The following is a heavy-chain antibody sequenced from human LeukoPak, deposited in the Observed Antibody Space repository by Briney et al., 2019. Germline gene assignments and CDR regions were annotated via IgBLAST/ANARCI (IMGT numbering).Heavy chain of an antibody. Sequence: GGSLRLSCAASGITVSSNYMSWVRQAPGKGLEWVSVIYSGGSTYYADSVKGRFTISRDNSKNTLYLQMNSLRAEDTAVYYCARASESTYHYYYYGMDVWGQGTTVTVSS. CDR3: ARASESTYHYYYYGMDV. CDR1: GITVSSNY. CDR2: IYSGGST. J-gene: IGHJ6*02. D-gene: IGHD5/OR15-5a*01. V-gene: IGHV3-66*01.